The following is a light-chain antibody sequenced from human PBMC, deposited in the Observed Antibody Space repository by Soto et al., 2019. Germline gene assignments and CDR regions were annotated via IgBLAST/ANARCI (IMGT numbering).Light chain of an antibody. J-gene: IGLJ2*01. CDR1: SSDVGGYNY. CDR2: EVS. CDR3: SSYPSSSTRV. V-gene: IGLV2-14*01. Sequence: QSALTQPASVSGSPGQSITISCTGTSSDVGGYNYVSWYQQHPGKAPKLIIYEVSNRPSGVSNRFSGSKSGNTASLTISGLQAEDEADYYCSSYPSSSTRVFGGGTQLTVL.